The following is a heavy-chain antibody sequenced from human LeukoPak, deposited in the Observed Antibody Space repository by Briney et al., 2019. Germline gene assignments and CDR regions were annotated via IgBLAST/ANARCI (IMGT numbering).Heavy chain of an antibody. CDR1: GFTVSSNS. V-gene: IGHV3-53*01. D-gene: IGHD1-26*01. CDR2: IYSDNT. CDR3: AKTRGWELLSDSFDH. Sequence: GGSLRLSCTVSGFTVSSNSMSWVRQAPGKELEWVSFIYSDNTHYADSVKGRFTISRGNAKNSLYLQMNSLRAEDTAVYYCAKTRGWELLSDSFDHWGQGTLVTVSS. J-gene: IGHJ4*02.